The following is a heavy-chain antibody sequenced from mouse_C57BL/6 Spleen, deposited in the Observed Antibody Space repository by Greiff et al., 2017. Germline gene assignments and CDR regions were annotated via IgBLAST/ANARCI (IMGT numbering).Heavy chain of an antibody. CDR3: ARNPIISVEGWYFYV. CDR2: IWSGGST. D-gene: IGHD1-1*01. J-gene: IGHJ1*03. Sequence: QVQLKESGPGLVQPSQSLSITCTVSGFSLTSYGVHWVRQSPGKGLEWLGVIWSGGSTDYNAAFISRLSISKDKSKSQVFFKMNSLQAVDTAIYYCARNPIISVEGWYFYVWGTVTTVTVSS. V-gene: IGHV2-2*01. CDR1: GFSLTSYG.